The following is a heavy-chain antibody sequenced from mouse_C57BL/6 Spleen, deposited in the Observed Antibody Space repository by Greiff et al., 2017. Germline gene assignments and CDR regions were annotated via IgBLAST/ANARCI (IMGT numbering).Heavy chain of an antibody. V-gene: IGHV1-50*01. CDR2: IDPSDSYT. CDR3: ARRTTYYDYDEAWFAY. D-gene: IGHD2-4*01. J-gene: IGHJ3*01. CDR1: GYTFTSYW. Sequence: VQLQQPGAELVKPGASVKLSCKASGYTFTSYWMQWVKQRPGQGLEWIGEIDPSDSYTNYNQKFKGKATLTVDTSSSTAYMQLSSLASVDSAVYYCARRTTYYDYDEAWFAYWGQGTLVTVSA.